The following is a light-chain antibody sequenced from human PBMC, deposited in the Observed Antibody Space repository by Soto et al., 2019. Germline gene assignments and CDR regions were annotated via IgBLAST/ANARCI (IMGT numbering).Light chain of an antibody. V-gene: IGKV3-15*01. CDR3: QQYKNWPPIT. CDR2: GAS. J-gene: IGKJ5*01. Sequence: VSPGERATLSCRASQSVSSNLAWYQQKPGQAPRLLIYGASTRATGIPARFSGSGSGTEFTLTISSLQSEDFAVYYCQQYKNWPPITFGQGTRLEIK. CDR1: QSVSSN.